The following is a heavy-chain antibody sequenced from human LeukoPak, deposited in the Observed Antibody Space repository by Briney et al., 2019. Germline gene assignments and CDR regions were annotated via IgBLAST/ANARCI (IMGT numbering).Heavy chain of an antibody. J-gene: IGHJ1*01. Sequence: GGSLRLSCAASGFTFGSCWMNWVRQTPGKGLEWVANINQDGSQKFYVDSVKGRSTISRDNANNSLYLQMNSLRVEDTAVYYCTSWGDTTAEYFQRWGQGTLVTVSS. CDR2: INQDGSQK. CDR3: TSWGDTTAEYFQR. V-gene: IGHV3-7*01. D-gene: IGHD2-21*02. CDR1: GFTFGSCW.